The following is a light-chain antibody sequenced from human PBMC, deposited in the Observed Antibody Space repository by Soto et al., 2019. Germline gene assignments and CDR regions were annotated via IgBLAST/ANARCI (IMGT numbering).Light chain of an antibody. J-gene: IGLJ1*01. CDR2: DNN. Sequence: QSVLTQPPSVSAAPGQKVTISCSGSSSNIGRNSVSWYQQLPGTAPKLLIYDNNKRASGIPDRFSGSKSGTSATLAITGLQTGDEADYYCGTWDSRLNAYVFGTGTKVTVL. CDR1: SSNIGRNS. V-gene: IGLV1-51*01. CDR3: GTWDSRLNAYV.